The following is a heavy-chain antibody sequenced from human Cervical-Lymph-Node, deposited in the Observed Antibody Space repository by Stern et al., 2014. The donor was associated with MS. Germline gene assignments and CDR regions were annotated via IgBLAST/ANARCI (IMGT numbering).Heavy chain of an antibody. D-gene: IGHD3-10*01. V-gene: IGHV3-74*02. J-gene: IGHJ4*02. CDR2: INRYATIT. CDR3: TKDTYGPEDY. CDR1: GFTFRDYW. Sequence: EVQLAESGAALVQPGGSLRLSCVASGFTFRDYWMHWVRQTPGKGLVCVARINRYATITNQADSVRGRFTISRDNARNTLYLQMNSLRAEDTAVYYCTKDTYGPEDYWGQGTSVTVSS.